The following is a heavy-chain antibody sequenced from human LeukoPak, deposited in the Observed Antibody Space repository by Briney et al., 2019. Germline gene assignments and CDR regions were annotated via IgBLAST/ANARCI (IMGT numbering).Heavy chain of an antibody. D-gene: IGHD2-15*01. V-gene: IGHV1-69*06. J-gene: IGHJ3*02. CDR1: GGTFSSYA. Sequence: SVKVSCKASGGTFSSYAISWVRQAPGQGLEWMGGIIPIFGTANYAQKFQGRVTITADKSTSTAYMELNSLRSEDTAVYYCARDKALKGVAARYAFDIWGQGTMVTVSS. CDR3: ARDKALKGVAARYAFDI. CDR2: IIPIFGTA.